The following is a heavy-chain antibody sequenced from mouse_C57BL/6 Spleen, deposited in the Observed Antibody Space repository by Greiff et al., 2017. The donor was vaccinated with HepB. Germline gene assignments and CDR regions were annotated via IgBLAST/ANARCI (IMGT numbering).Heavy chain of an antibody. CDR3: ASKNYGSYYYAMDY. V-gene: IGHV5-17*01. D-gene: IGHD1-1*01. Sequence: EVKVVESGGGLVKPGGSLKLSCAASGFTFSDYGMHWVRQAPEKGLEWVAYISSGSSTIYYADTVKGRFTISSDNAKNTLFLQMTSLRSEDTAMYYCASKNYGSYYYAMDYWGQGTSVTVSS. CDR2: ISSGSSTI. J-gene: IGHJ4*01. CDR1: GFTFSDYG.